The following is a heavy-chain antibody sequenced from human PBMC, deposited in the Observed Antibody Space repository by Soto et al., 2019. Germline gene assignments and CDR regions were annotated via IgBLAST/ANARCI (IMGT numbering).Heavy chain of an antibody. CDR1: GYTFTSHA. Sequence: AAVKVSCKASGYTFTSHAMHWVRQAPGQRLEWMGWINAGNVNTKYSQKFQGRVTITRDTSASTAYMELSSPRSEDTAVYYCARDRQLVTISGMDVWGQGTTVTVSS. J-gene: IGHJ6*02. V-gene: IGHV1-3*01. CDR2: INAGNVNT. D-gene: IGHD6-13*01. CDR3: ARDRQLVTISGMDV.